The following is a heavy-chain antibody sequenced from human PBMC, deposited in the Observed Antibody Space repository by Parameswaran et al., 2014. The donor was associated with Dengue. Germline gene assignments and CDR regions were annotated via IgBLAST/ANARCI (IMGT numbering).Heavy chain of an antibody. Sequence: VRQAPGKGLEWVSRINPDGSSTNYADSVQGRFTISRDNAKNTLYLQMIGLRAEDRAVYFCASAGGRGSPLRYWGRGPWSPSPQ. V-gene: IGHV3-74*01. CDR3: ASAGGRGSPLRY. J-gene: IGHJ4*02. D-gene: IGHD1-26*01. CDR2: INPDGSST.